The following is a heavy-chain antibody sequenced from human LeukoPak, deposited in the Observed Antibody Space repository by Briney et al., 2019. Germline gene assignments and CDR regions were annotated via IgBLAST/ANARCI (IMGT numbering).Heavy chain of an antibody. CDR3: AKVTPGSTARKSGLDF. CDR2: MSFDGSNI. J-gene: IGHJ4*02. V-gene: IGHV3-30*18. CDR1: GFSFSSYG. D-gene: IGHD2-21*02. Sequence: GGSLRLSCAASGFSFSSYGMHWVRQTPGKGLEWVAVMSFDGSNIYYGDSVKSRFTISRDNSKNTLYLQMNSLRVEDTALYYCAKVTPGSTARKSGLDFWGQGTLVTVSS.